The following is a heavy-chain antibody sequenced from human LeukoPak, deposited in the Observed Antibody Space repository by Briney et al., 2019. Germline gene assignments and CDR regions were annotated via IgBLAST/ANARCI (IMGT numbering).Heavy chain of an antibody. Sequence: SETLSLTCTVSGGSISSSSYYWSWIRQPPGKGLEWIGEINHSGSTNYNPSLKSRVTISVDTSKNQFSLKLSSVTAADTAVYYCARARIAARRSYFDYWGQGNLVTVSS. CDR2: INHSGST. D-gene: IGHD6-6*01. CDR1: GGSISSSSYY. CDR3: ARARIAARRSYFDY. J-gene: IGHJ4*02. V-gene: IGHV4-39*07.